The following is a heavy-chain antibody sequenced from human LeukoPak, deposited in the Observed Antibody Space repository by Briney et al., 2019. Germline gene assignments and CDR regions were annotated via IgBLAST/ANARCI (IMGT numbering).Heavy chain of an antibody. CDR2: ISYDGSNK. D-gene: IGHD6-13*01. V-gene: IGHV3-30-3*01. Sequence: GRSLRLSCAASGFTFSSYAMHWVRQAPGKGLEWVAVISYDGSNKYYADSVKGRFTISRDNSKNTLYLQMNSLRAEDTAVYYCARVGSSRYSSSPTYYFDYWGQGSLVTVSS. CDR1: GFTFSSYA. CDR3: ARVGSSRYSSSPTYYFDY. J-gene: IGHJ4*02.